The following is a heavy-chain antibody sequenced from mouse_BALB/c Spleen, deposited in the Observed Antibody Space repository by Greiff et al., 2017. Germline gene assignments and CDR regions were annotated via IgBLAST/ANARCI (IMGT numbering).Heavy chain of an antibody. V-gene: IGHV1-87*01. Sequence: VKLQESGAELARPGASVKLSCKASGYTFTSYWMQWVKQRPGQGLEWIGAIYPGDGDTRYTQKFKGKATLTADKSSSTAYMQLSSLASEDSAVYYCARSGTGYWGQGTTLTVSS. CDR2: IYPGDGDT. J-gene: IGHJ2*01. CDR3: ARSGTGY. CDR1: GYTFTSYW. D-gene: IGHD3-3*01.